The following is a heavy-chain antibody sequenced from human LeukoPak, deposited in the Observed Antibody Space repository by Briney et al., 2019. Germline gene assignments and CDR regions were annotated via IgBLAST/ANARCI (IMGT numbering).Heavy chain of an antibody. CDR2: ISAYNGNT. CDR1: GGTFSSYA. Sequence: ASVKVSCKASGGTFSSYAINWVRQAPGQGLEWMGWISAYNGNTNYAQKLQGRVTMTTDTSTSTAYMELRSLRSDDTAVYYCAREKSRYKYGYNYWGQGTLVTVSS. D-gene: IGHD5-18*01. CDR3: AREKSRYKYGYNY. J-gene: IGHJ4*02. V-gene: IGHV1-18*01.